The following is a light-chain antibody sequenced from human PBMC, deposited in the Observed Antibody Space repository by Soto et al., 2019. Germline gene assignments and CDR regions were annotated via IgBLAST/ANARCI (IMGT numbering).Light chain of an antibody. V-gene: IGKV3-11*01. J-gene: IGKJ3*01. Sequence: EIVLTQSPATLSLSPGERATFSCRASQSVSSYLAWYQQKPGQAPRLLIYDASNRATGIPARFSGSGSGADFTLTISSLEPEDFAVYYCQQHNNWPITFGPGTKVDIK. CDR3: QQHNNWPIT. CDR1: QSVSSY. CDR2: DAS.